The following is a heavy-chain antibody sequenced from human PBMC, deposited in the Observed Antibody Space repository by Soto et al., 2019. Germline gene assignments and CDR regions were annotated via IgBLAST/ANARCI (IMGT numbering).Heavy chain of an antibody. J-gene: IGHJ4*02. CDR1: GFAFTSHA. CDR3: AGDAANTGGFHLFEY. CDR2: IFNDGGKK. Sequence: PGGSLRLSCAASGFAFTSHALHWVRQAPGKGLEWVALIFNDGGKKQHSESVEGRLSAASDSSRNTLYLQQNSLRPDDTAVFFCAGDAANTGGFHLFEYWGQGKLVTVSS. V-gene: IGHV3-30-3*01. D-gene: IGHD7-27*01.